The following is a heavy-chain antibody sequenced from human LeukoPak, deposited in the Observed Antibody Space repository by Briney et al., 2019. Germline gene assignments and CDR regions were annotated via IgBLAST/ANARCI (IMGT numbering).Heavy chain of an antibody. Sequence: GGSLRLSCAASGFTFSYYYMSWVRQAPGKGLEWVSVIYSGGSTYYADSVKGRFTISRDKSKSTLYLQMNSLRAEDTAVYYCARDRDTERNYYYGMDVWGQGTTVTASS. CDR2: IYSGGST. J-gene: IGHJ6*02. CDR1: GFTFSYYY. CDR3: ARDRDTERNYYYGMDV. V-gene: IGHV3-66*01.